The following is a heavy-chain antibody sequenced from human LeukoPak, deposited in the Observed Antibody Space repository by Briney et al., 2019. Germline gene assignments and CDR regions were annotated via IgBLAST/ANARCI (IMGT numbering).Heavy chain of an antibody. CDR1: GYTFTSYD. D-gene: IGHD2-2*01. Sequence: ASVKVSCKASGYTFTSYDINWVRQATGQGREWMGWMNPNSGNTGYAQKFQGRVTITSNTSISTAYMELSRLRSEDTAVYYCAIGGVYCSSTSYYENWFDPWGQGTLVTVSS. V-gene: IGHV1-8*01. CDR3: AIGGVYCSSTSYYENWFDP. CDR2: MNPNSGNT. J-gene: IGHJ5*02.